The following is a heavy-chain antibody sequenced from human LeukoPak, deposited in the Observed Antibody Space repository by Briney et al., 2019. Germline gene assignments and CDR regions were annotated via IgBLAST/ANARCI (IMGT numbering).Heavy chain of an antibody. CDR1: GFSFSSYA. V-gene: IGHV3-23*01. CDR3: VRDRRFPDDLFDI. D-gene: IGHD2-21*01. J-gene: IGHJ3*02. CDR2: ISSRSDGT. Sequence: GGSLRLSCAASGFSFSSYAMSWVRQAPGKGLEWVSAISSRSDGTWNVDSVRGRFTISRDNSKNTLYLQMNSLRAEDTALYYCVRDRRFPDDLFDIWGQGTMVTVSS.